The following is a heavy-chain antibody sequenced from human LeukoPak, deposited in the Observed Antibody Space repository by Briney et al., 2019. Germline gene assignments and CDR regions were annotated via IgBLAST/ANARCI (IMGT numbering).Heavy chain of an antibody. Sequence: PSQTLSLTCAVSGGSISSGGYSWSWIRQPPGKGLEWIGYIYHSGSTYYNPSLKSRVTISVDRSKNQFSLKLSSVTAADTAVYYCARGQAALWFGELWGQGTLVTVSS. D-gene: IGHD3-10*01. CDR2: IYHSGST. CDR3: ARGQAALWFGEL. CDR1: GGSISSGGYS. V-gene: IGHV4-30-2*01. J-gene: IGHJ4*02.